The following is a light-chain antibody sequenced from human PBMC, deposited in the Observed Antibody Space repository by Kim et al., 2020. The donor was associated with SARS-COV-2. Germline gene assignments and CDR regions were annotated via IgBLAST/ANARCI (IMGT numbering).Light chain of an antibody. CDR2: GKN. CDR3: NSRDNNDYVL. CDR1: SLRSYY. V-gene: IGLV3-19*01. Sequence: SSELTQDPAVSVALGQTVRITCQGDSLRSYYTTWYQQKPGQAPIVVVYGKNNRPSGIPDRFSGSSSGNTASLTITGTQAGDEADYYFNSRDNNDYVLFGGGTRLTVL. J-gene: IGLJ2*01.